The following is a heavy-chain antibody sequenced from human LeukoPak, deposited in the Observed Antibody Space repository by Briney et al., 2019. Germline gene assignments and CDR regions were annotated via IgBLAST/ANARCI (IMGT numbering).Heavy chain of an antibody. Sequence: GASVKVSCKASGYTFTGSYMHWVRQAPGQGLEWMGWINSNSGGTKYALKFQGRVTVIRDTSINTAYMELSRLRSDDTAVYYCARGDGSSWTNFDFWGQGTLVTVSS. CDR1: GYTFTGSY. J-gene: IGHJ4*02. CDR2: INSNSGGT. V-gene: IGHV1-2*02. D-gene: IGHD6-13*01. CDR3: ARGDGSSWTNFDF.